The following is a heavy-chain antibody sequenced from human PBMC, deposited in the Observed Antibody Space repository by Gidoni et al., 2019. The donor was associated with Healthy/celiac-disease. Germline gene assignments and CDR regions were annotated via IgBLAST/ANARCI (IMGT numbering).Heavy chain of an antibody. CDR1: GFTVSSNY. D-gene: IGHD3-16*02. CDR3: ARAANYDYVWGSYRSYYFDY. CDR2: ISSGGST. Sequence: EVQLVESGGGLIQPGGSLRLSCAASGFTVSSNYMSWVRQAPGKGLEWVSVISSGGSTYYADSVKGRFTISRDNSKNTLYLQMNSLRAEDTAVYYCARAANYDYVWGSYRSYYFDYWGQGTLVTVSS. V-gene: IGHV3-53*01. J-gene: IGHJ4*02.